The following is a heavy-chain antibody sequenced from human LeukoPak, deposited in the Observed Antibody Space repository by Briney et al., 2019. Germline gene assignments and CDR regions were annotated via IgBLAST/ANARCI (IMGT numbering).Heavy chain of an antibody. D-gene: IGHD2-15*01. CDR2: INPNSGGT. CDR3: ARSGVVVAATVNGDWFDP. J-gene: IGHJ5*02. CDR1: GYTFTDYY. V-gene: IGHV1-2*02. Sequence: ASVKVSCKASGYTFTDYYVHWVRQAPGHGLEWMGWINPNSGGTNYAQKFQGRVTMTRDTSVSTAYMELSRLTSEDTAVYYCARSGVVVAATVNGDWFDPWGQGTLVTVSS.